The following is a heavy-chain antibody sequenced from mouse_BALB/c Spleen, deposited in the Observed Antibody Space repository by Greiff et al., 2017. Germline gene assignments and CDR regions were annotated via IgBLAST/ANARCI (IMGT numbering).Heavy chain of an antibody. CDR2: ISSGSSTI. CDR3: ARGGSSYGRFAD. Sequence: EVNVVESGGGLVQPGGSRKLSCAASGFTFSSFGMHWVRQAPEKGLEWVAYISSGSSTIYYADTVKGRFTISRDNPKNTLFLQMTSLRSEDTAMYYCARGGSSYGRFADWGQGTLVTVSA. J-gene: IGHJ3*01. D-gene: IGHD1-1*01. CDR1: GFTFSSFG. V-gene: IGHV5-17*02.